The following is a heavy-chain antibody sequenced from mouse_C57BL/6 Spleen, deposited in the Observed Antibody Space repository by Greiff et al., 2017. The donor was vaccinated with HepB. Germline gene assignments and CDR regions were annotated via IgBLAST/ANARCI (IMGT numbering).Heavy chain of an antibody. D-gene: IGHD1-1*01. Sequence: EVHLVESGGGLVKPGGSLKLSCAASGFTFSDYGMHWVRQAPEKGLEWVAYISSGSSTIYYADTVKGRFTISRDNAKNTLFLQMTSLRSEDTAMYYCARKPYYYGLDVWGTGTTVTVSS. CDR1: GFTFSDYG. J-gene: IGHJ1*03. CDR2: ISSGSSTI. CDR3: ARKPYYYGLDV. V-gene: IGHV5-17*01.